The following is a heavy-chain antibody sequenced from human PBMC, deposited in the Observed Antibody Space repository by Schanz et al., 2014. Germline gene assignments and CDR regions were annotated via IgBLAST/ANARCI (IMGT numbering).Heavy chain of an antibody. Sequence: QVQLVQSGAEVKKPGASVKVSCKASGYTFTSYGISWVRQAPGQGLEWMGWISPYNGNTNYAQKLQGRVTMTADTSTSTAYMELRSRRSDDTAVYYCARDQSPYTNSSDVRYFDDWGQGSLVTVSS. V-gene: IGHV1-18*01. CDR1: GYTFTSYG. CDR2: ISPYNGNT. J-gene: IGHJ4*02. CDR3: ARDQSPYTNSSDVRYFDD. D-gene: IGHD6-6*01.